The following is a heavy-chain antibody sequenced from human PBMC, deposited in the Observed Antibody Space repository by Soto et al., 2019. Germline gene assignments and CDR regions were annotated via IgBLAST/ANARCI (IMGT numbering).Heavy chain of an antibody. Sequence: AETLSLTCTVSGGSISSYHWSRIRQPPGKGLEWIGYIYYSGSTNYNPSLKSRVTISVDTSKNQFSLKLSSVTAADTAVYYCAREGGYSYGADAFDIWGQGTMVT. CDR3: AREGGYSYGADAFDI. CDR1: GGSISSYH. CDR2: IYYSGST. D-gene: IGHD5-18*01. J-gene: IGHJ3*02. V-gene: IGHV4-59*01.